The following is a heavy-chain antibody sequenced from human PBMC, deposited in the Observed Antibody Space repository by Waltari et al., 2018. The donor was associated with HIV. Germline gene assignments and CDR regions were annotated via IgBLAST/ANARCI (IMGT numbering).Heavy chain of an antibody. D-gene: IGHD4-17*01. Sequence: QVQLVQSGAEVRKPGASVKVSCKASGYTFTGYYLHWVGQAPGQGLEWMGRINPNSGGTNYAQKFQARVTMTRDTSIGAAYMELSSLRPNDTAVYYCARVTTVTGDSYFYYGMDVWGQGTTVTVSS. CDR1: GYTFTGYY. CDR3: ARVTTVTGDSYFYYGMDV. J-gene: IGHJ6*02. CDR2: INPNSGGT. V-gene: IGHV1-2*06.